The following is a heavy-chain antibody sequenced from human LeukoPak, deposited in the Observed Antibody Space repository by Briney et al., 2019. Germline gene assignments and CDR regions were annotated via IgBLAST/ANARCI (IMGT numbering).Heavy chain of an antibody. V-gene: IGHV3-9*01. CDR3: AKQYSGSYYSPLYFDY. CDR2: ISWNSGSI. D-gene: IGHD1-26*01. Sequence: GGSLRLSCAASGFTFYDYGMHWVRQAPGKGLEWVSSISWNSGSIVYADSVKGRFTISRDNANNSLYLQMNSLRAEDTAFYYCAKQYSGSYYSPLYFDYWGQGTLVTVSS. CDR1: GFTFYDYG. J-gene: IGHJ4*02.